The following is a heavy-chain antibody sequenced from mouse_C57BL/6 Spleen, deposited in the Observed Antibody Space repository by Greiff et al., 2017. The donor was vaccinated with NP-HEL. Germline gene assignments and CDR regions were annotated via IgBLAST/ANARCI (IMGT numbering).Heavy chain of an antibody. Sequence: QVQLQQPGAELVMPGASVKLSCKASGYTFTIYWMHWVKQRPGQGLEWIGEIDPSDSYTNYNQKFKGKSTLTVDNSSSTAYMQLSSLTSEDSAVYYCGRGGDYSNYLDDWGQGTTLTVSS. V-gene: IGHV1-69*01. CDR1: GYTFTIYW. CDR3: GRGGDYSNYLDD. D-gene: IGHD2-5*01. J-gene: IGHJ2*01. CDR2: IDPSDSYT.